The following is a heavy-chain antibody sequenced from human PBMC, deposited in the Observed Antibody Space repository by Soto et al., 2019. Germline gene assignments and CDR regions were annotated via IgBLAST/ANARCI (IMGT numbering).Heavy chain of an antibody. CDR1: GGSFSGYY. D-gene: IGHD5-12*01. Sequence: SETLSLTCAVYGGSFSGYYWSWIRQPPGKGLEWIGEINHSGSTNYNPSLKSRVTISVDTSKNQFSLKLSSVTAADTAVYYCGRGRDDGGYEPFDYWGQGTLVTVSS. V-gene: IGHV4-34*01. CDR2: INHSGST. J-gene: IGHJ4*02. CDR3: GRGRDDGGYEPFDY.